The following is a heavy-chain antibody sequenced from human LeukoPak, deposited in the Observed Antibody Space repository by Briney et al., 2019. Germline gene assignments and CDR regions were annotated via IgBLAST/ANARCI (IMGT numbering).Heavy chain of an antibody. CDR1: GFTFSSYW. Sequence: GGSLRLSCAASGFTFSSYWMSWVRQAPGKGLEWVANIKQDGSEKYYVDSVKGRFTISRDNAKNSLYLQMNSLRAEDTAVYYCAGAPGYSSGGDFDYWGQGTLVTVSS. V-gene: IGHV3-7*03. J-gene: IGHJ4*02. D-gene: IGHD6-19*01. CDR2: IKQDGSEK. CDR3: AGAPGYSSGGDFDY.